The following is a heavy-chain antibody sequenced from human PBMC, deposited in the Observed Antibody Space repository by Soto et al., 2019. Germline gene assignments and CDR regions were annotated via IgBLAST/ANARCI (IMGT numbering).Heavy chain of an antibody. CDR2: INHSGST. CDR3: AKVLCGGGSCYYYYYYGMDV. CDR1: TDSISTHY. J-gene: IGHJ6*02. V-gene: IGHV4-34*01. Sequence: PSETLSLTCTVSTDSISTHYWSWIRQSPGKGPEWIGEINHSGSTNYNPSLKSRVTISVDTSKNQFSLKLSSVTAADTAVYYCAKVLCGGGSCYYYYYYGMDVWGQGTTVTVSS. D-gene: IGHD2-15*01.